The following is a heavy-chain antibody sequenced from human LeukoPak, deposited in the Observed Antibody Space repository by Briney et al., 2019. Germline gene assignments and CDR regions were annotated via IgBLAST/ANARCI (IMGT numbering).Heavy chain of an antibody. J-gene: IGHJ3*02. CDR1: GGSISSGGYY. Sequence: PSETLSLTCTVSGGSISSGGYYWSWIRQHPGKGLEWIGYIYYSGSTYYNPSLKSRVTMSVDTSKNQFSLKPSSVTAADTAVYYCARDTYYYDSSGDAFDIWGQGTMVTVSS. CDR2: IYYSGST. V-gene: IGHV4-31*03. CDR3: ARDTYYYDSSGDAFDI. D-gene: IGHD3-22*01.